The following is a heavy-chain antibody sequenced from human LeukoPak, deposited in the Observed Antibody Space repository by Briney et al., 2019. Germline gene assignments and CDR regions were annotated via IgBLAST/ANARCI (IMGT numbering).Heavy chain of an antibody. V-gene: IGHV3-23*01. CDR3: AKTRGGNPRYYFCY. Sequence: GGSLSLSCAASGFTFTNPAMGWVRQAPGSGLEWDSVVSGGGDFINYRDSVKGRFTICRDNSKNTLYLQMSSLRAEDTALYYCAKTRGGNPRYYFCYWGHGTLVTVSS. CDR1: GFTFTNPA. D-gene: IGHD4-23*01. CDR2: VSGGGDFI. J-gene: IGHJ4*01.